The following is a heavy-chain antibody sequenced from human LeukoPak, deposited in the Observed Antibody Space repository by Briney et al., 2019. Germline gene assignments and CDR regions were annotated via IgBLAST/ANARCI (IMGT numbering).Heavy chain of an antibody. CDR1: GGSISSYY. CDR2: IYTSGST. Sequence: SETLSLTCTVSGGSISSYYWSWIRQPAGKGLEWIGRIYTSGSTNYNPSLKNRVTMSVDTSKNQFSVKLSSVTAADTAVYYCARDQGWSNALDYWGQGTLVTVSS. D-gene: IGHD6-19*01. CDR3: ARDQGWSNALDY. V-gene: IGHV4-4*07. J-gene: IGHJ4*02.